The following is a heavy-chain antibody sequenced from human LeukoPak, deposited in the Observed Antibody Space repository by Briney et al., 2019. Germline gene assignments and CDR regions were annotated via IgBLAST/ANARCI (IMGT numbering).Heavy chain of an antibody. D-gene: IGHD3-10*01. V-gene: IGHV4-30-2*01. CDR2: IYHSGST. CDR3: ARDHPGGVDY. Sequence: SETLSLTCTVSGGSISSGGYYWSWIRQPPGKGLEWIGYIYHSGSTYYNPSLKSRVTISVDRSKNQFSLKLSSVTAADTAVYYCARDHPGGVDYWGQGTLVTVSS. CDR1: GGSISSGGYY. J-gene: IGHJ4*02.